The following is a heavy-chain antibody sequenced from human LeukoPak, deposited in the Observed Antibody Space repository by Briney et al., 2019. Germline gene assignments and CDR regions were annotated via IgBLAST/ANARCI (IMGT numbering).Heavy chain of an antibody. J-gene: IGHJ3*02. CDR3: TTAKYQLLNDALDI. CDR1: GFTFSNAW. CDR2: IKSKTDGGTT. D-gene: IGHD2-2*01. Sequence: GGSLRLSCAASGFTFSNAWMSWVRQAPGKGLEWVGRIKSKTDGGTTDYAAPVKGRFTISRDDSKNTLYLQMNSLKTEDTAVYYCTTAKYQLLNDALDIWGQGTMVTVSS. V-gene: IGHV3-15*01.